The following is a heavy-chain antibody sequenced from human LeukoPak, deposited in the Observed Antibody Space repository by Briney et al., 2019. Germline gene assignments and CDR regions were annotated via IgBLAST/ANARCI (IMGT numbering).Heavy chain of an antibody. CDR3: ASSRVGLVTGDY. D-gene: IGHD2-21*02. V-gene: IGHV1-69*05. CDR2: IIPIFGTA. J-gene: IGHJ4*02. Sequence: PVKVSCKASGGTFSSYAISWVRQAPGQGLEWMGGIIPIFGTANYAQKFQGRVTITTDESTSTAYMELSSLRSEDTAVYYCASSRVGLVTGDYWGQGTLVTVSS. CDR1: GGTFSSYA.